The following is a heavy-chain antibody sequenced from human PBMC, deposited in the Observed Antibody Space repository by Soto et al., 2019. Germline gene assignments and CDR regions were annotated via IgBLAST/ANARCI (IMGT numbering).Heavy chain of an antibody. J-gene: IGHJ4*02. CDR3: ASGDCSGGRCYPDFDF. CDR2: SVPTLGMA. D-gene: IGHD2-15*01. Sequence: QVHLVQSGAEVQKPGSSVKVSCKASGDTFTDHTVTCVRQAPGQGLGWMGRSVPTLGMANYAQTFQGRVTITADTSMTTAYVELTGLTSDDSAVYYCASGDCSGGRCYPDFDFWGQGTLVTVSS. CDR1: GDTFTDHT. V-gene: IGHV1-69*02.